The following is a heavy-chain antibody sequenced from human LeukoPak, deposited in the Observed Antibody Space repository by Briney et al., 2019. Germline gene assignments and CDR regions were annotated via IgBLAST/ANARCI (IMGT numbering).Heavy chain of an antibody. D-gene: IGHD2-21*01. J-gene: IGHJ3*02. V-gene: IGHV1-58*02. CDR3: AANTPRVVREDAFDI. CDR2: IVVCSGNT. CDR1: GFTFTSSA. Sequence: SVKVSCKASGFTFTSSAMQWVRQARGQRREWIGWIVVCSGNTNYAQNFQERVTITRDMSTSTAYMELSSLRSEDTAVYYCAANTPRVVREDAFDIWGQGTMVTVSS.